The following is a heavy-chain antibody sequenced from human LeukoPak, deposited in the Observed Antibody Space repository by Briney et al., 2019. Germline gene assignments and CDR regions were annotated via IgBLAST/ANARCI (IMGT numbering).Heavy chain of an antibody. Sequence: SETLSLTCTVSGGSISSYYWSWIRQPPGKGLEWIAYIYYSGSTNYNPSLKSRVTISVDTSKNQFSPKLSSVTAADTTVYYCARSGGYSSSHDYWGQGNLVTVSS. CDR2: IYYSGST. CDR3: ARSGGYSSSHDY. V-gene: IGHV4-59*01. D-gene: IGHD6-13*01. CDR1: GGSISSYY. J-gene: IGHJ4*02.